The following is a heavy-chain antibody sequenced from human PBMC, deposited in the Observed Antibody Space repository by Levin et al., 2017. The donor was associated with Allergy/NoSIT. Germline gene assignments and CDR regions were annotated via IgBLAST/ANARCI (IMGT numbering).Heavy chain of an antibody. CDR3: ARGAYGSGIINRRLDDYYYMDV. D-gene: IGHD3-10*01. Sequence: SQTLSLTCAVYGGSFSGYYWSWIRQPPGKGLEWIGEINHSGSTNYNPSLKSRVTISVDTSKNQFSLKLSSVTAADTTVYYCARGAYGSGIINRRLDDYYYMDVWGKGTTVTVSS. CDR2: INHSGST. CDR1: GGSFSGYY. J-gene: IGHJ6*03. V-gene: IGHV4-34*01.